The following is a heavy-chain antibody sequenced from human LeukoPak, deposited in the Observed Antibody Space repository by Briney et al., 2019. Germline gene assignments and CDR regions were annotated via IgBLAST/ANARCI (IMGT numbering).Heavy chain of an antibody. CDR3: ARAVVVTAIPENYYYGMDV. D-gene: IGHD2-21*02. CDR1: GFTFGHHF. V-gene: IGHV3-23*01. CDR2: ISDTGGRT. J-gene: IGHJ6*02. Sequence: PGGSLRLSCVASGFTFGHHFMSWVRQAPGKGLEWVAGISDTGGRTNYADSVKGRFTISRDNPKNTLYLQMNSLRAEDTAVYHCARAVVVTAIPENYYYGMDVWGQGTTVTVSS.